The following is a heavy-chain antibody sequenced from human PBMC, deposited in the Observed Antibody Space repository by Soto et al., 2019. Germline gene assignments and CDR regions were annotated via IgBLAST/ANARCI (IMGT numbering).Heavy chain of an antibody. CDR1: GGSISSYY. Sequence: SETLSLTCTVSGGSISSYYWNWIRQSPGKGLEWIGYIYYSGSTNYNPSLKSRVTISVDTSKNQFSLKLSSVTAADAAVYYCARTYDGSGPNSGGYAFDIWGQGTMVTVSS. V-gene: IGHV4-59*01. D-gene: IGHD3-22*01. CDR3: ARTYDGSGPNSGGYAFDI. J-gene: IGHJ3*02. CDR2: IYYSGST.